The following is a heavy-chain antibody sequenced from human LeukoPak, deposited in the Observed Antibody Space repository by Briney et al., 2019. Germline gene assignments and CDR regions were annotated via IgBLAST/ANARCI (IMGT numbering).Heavy chain of an antibody. V-gene: IGHV1-18*01. J-gene: IGHJ4*02. CDR3: ARHLDYYGSGSYYKW. D-gene: IGHD3-10*01. Sequence: VASVKVSCKASGYTFTSYGISWVRQAPGQGLEWMGWISAYNGNTNYAQKLQGRVTMTTDTSTSTAYMELRSLRSDDTAVYYCARHLDYYGSGSYYKWWGQGTLVTVSS. CDR2: ISAYNGNT. CDR1: GYTFTSYG.